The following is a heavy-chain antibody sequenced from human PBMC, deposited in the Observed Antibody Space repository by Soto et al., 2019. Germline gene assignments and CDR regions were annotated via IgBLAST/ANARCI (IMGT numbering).Heavy chain of an antibody. CDR2: IGDDGSNK. J-gene: IGHJ3*02. V-gene: IGHV3-33*01. Sequence: QVQLVESGGGVVQPGRSLRLSCASSGFTFSSYGIHWVRQAPGKGLEWVAVIGDDGSNKYYSVSVKGRFTISRDNAKNPRYLQMNSLRAEDTAVYYCARAPGKGYAFYIWGRGTMVTVSS. CDR1: GFTFSSYG. CDR3: ARAPGKGYAFYI. D-gene: IGHD3-10*01.